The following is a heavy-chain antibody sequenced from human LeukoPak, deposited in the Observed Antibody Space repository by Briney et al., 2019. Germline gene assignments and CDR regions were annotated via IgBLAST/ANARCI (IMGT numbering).Heavy chain of an antibody. J-gene: IGHJ4*02. CDR1: GFTFSSYA. Sequence: GGSLRLSCAASGFTFSSYAMHWVRQAPGKGLEWVAVISYDGSNKYYADSVKGRFTISRDNSKNTLYLQMNSLRAEDTAVYYCARDRGIWPDYWGQGTLVTASS. CDR2: ISYDGSNK. V-gene: IGHV3-30*04. D-gene: IGHD3-10*01. CDR3: ARDRGIWPDY.